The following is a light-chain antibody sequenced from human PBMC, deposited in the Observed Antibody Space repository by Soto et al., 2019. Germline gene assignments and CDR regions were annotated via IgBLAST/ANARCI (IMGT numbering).Light chain of an antibody. J-gene: IGLJ2*01. V-gene: IGLV2-8*01. Sequence: QSVPTQPPSASGSPGQSVTISCTGTSSDVGGYNYVSWYQQHPGKAPKLMIYEVSKRPSGVPDRFSGSKSGNTASLTVSGLQADDEAAYYCSAYAGSKRLFGGGTKVTVL. CDR3: SAYAGSKRL. CDR2: EVS. CDR1: SSDVGGYNY.